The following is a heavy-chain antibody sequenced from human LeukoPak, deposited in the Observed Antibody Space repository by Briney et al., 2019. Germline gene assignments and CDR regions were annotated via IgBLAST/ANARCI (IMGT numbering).Heavy chain of an antibody. CDR1: GFTFSNAW. Sequence: GGSLRLSCAASGFTFSNAWMSWVRQAPGKGLEWVGRIKSKTDGGTTDYAAPVKGRFTISRDDSKNTLYLQMNSLKTEDTAVYYCTVQVGYCSGGSCYSGLDYWGQGTLVTVSS. V-gene: IGHV3-15*01. D-gene: IGHD2-15*01. CDR3: TVQVGYCSGGSCYSGLDY. CDR2: IKSKTDGGTT. J-gene: IGHJ4*02.